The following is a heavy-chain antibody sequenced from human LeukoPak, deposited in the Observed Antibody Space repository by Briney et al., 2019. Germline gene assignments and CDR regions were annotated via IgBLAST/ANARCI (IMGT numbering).Heavy chain of an antibody. V-gene: IGHV3-66*01. Sequence: PGGSLRLSCAASGFTVSSNYMSWVRQAPGKGLEWVSVIYSGGSTYYADSVKGRFTISRDNSKNTLYLQMNSLRAEDTAVYYCARGGSSGSYYNPVDYWGQGTLVTVSS. CDR2: IYSGGST. CDR3: ARGGSSGSYYNPVDY. CDR1: GFTVSSNY. D-gene: IGHD3-10*01. J-gene: IGHJ4*02.